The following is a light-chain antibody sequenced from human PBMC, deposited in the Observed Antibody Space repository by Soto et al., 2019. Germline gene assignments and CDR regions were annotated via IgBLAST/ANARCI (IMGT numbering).Light chain of an antibody. CDR3: QQYMSYS. V-gene: IGKV1-5*01. CDR2: DAS. CDR1: QSITSW. J-gene: IGKJ1*01. Sequence: DIQMTQSPSTLSASVGDRVTITCRASQSITSWLAWYQQNPGKAPKVLIYDASNLESGVPSRFSGSGSGTEFTLTISSLQPDDFATYYCQQYMSYSFGQGTKVDI.